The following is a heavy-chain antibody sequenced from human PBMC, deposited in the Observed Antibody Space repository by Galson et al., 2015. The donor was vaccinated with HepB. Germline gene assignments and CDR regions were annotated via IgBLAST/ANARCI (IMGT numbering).Heavy chain of an antibody. D-gene: IGHD1-26*01. CDR3: ARAVRNQLLSEY. Sequence: SVKVSCKASGYTFTTYAMHWVRQAPGQSLEWMGWINAGKGDTKYSQKFQDRVTFTLDTSASTAYMELSSLTSEDTAVYYCARAVRNQLLSEYWGQGTLVTVSS. CDR2: INAGKGDT. V-gene: IGHV1-3*01. CDR1: GYTFTTYA. J-gene: IGHJ4*02.